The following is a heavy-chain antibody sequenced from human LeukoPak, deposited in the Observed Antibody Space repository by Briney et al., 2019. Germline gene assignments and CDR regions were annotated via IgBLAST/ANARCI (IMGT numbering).Heavy chain of an antibody. D-gene: IGHD3-16*01. J-gene: IGHJ5*02. CDR2: IYPGDSDT. Sequence: GESLKISCRGSGYSFTSYWIGWVRQMPGKGLEWMGIIYPGDSDTRYSPSFQGQVTISADKSISTAYLQWSSLKASDTAMYYCAIFDFLFGEIDNWFDPWGQGTQVTVSS. CDR1: GYSFTSYW. V-gene: IGHV5-51*01. CDR3: AIFDFLFGEIDNWFDP.